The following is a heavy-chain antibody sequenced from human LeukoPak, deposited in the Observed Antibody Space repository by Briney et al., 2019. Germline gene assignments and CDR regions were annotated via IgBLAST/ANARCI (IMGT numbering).Heavy chain of an antibody. CDR1: GYTFTSYG. D-gene: IGHD6-19*01. CDR2: ISAYNGNT. Sequence: ASVKVSCKASGYTFTSYGISWVRQAPGQGLEWMGWISAYNGNTNYAQKLQGRVTMTPDTSTSTAYMELRSLRSDDTAVYYCARAVAGTLWGDYWGQGTLVTVSS. J-gene: IGHJ4*02. V-gene: IGHV1-18*01. CDR3: ARAVAGTLWGDY.